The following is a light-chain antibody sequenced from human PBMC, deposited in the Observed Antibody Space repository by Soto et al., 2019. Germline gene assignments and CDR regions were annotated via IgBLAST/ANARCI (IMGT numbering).Light chain of an antibody. CDR1: SSDIGSYNY. CDR2: DVS. V-gene: IGLV2-14*03. J-gene: IGLJ3*02. CDR3: SSYGASSTL. Sequence: QSVLTQPASLSGSPGQSITISCTGTSSDIGSYNYVSWYQQHPRKAPKLMIFDVSYRPSGISDRFSGSKSGNTASLTISGLQPEDEADYYCSSYGASSTLFGGGTKLTVL.